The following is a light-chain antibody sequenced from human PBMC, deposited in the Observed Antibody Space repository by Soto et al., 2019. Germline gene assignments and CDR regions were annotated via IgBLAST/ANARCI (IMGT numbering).Light chain of an antibody. V-gene: IGKV1-5*03. CDR3: QQYNDFQYT. Sequence: DIQMTQSPSTLSASVGDGATITCRASQSIGSWLAWYQQKPGKAPKLLIYKATNLPSGVPSRFSGSGSGTDFSLTISSLQPVDSATYYCQQYNDFQYTFGQGTKLEI. CDR2: KAT. CDR1: QSIGSW. J-gene: IGKJ2*01.